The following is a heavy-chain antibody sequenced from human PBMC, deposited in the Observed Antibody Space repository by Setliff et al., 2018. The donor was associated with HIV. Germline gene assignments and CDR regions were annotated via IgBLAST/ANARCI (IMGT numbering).Heavy chain of an antibody. V-gene: IGHV3-48*01. CDR3: ARAGVVEGYYYYYYMDV. CDR1: GFTFDSYS. J-gene: IGHJ6*03. CDR2: ISGLGGGTI. D-gene: IGHD2-15*01. Sequence: GGSLRLSCATSGFTFDSYSIIWVRQAPGKGLEWVSYISGLGGGTIYYADSVRGRFTISRDDAEKSVYLQMNSLRAEDRAVYYCARAGVVEGYYYYYYMDVWGKGTTVTVSS.